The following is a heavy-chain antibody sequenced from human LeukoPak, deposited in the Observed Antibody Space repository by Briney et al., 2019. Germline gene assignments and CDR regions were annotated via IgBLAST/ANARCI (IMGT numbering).Heavy chain of an antibody. CDR3: ARRGSSGWYDY. D-gene: IGHD6-19*01. Sequence: SETLSLTCTAAGGSISSSSYYWXWIRXPPXXXXXXIGSIYYSGSTYYNPSLKSRVTISVYTSKNQFSLKLSSVTAADTAVYYCARRGSSGWYDYWGQGTLVTVSS. V-gene: IGHV4-39*01. CDR1: GGSISSSSYY. CDR2: IYYSGST. J-gene: IGHJ4*02.